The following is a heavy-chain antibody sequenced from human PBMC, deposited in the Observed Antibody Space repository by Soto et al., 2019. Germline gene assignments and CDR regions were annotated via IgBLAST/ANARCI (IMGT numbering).Heavy chain of an antibody. Sequence: GEPLKISCKGAGYSFTSYWISWVRQMPGKGLEWMGRIDPSDSYTNYSPSFQGHVTISADKSISTAYLQWSSLKASDTAMYYCALPSSWSPYGMDVWGQGTTVTVSS. V-gene: IGHV5-10-1*01. D-gene: IGHD6-13*01. J-gene: IGHJ6*02. CDR2: IDPSDSYT. CDR1: GYSFTSYW. CDR3: ALPSSWSPYGMDV.